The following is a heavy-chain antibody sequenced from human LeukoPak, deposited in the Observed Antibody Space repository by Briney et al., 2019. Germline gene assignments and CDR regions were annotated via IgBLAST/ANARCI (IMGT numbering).Heavy chain of an antibody. CDR2: IGTAGDT. D-gene: IGHD5-18*01. Sequence: PGGSLRLSCAASGFTFSSYDMHWVRQATGKGLEWVSAIGTAGDTYYPGSVKGRFTISRDNSNNTLYLQMNSLRAEDTAVYYCAKGDSTASDIWGQGTMVTVSS. CDR3: AKGDSTASDI. J-gene: IGHJ3*02. V-gene: IGHV3-13*01. CDR1: GFTFSSYD.